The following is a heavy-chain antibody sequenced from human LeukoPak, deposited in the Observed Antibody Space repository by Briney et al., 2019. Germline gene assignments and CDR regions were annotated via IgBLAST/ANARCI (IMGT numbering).Heavy chain of an antibody. CDR1: GYTFTSYD. CDR3: ARGGLVVPAAPDY. Sequence: ASVKVSCKASGYTFTSYDINWVRHATGQGLEWMGWMNPNSGNTGYAQKFQGRVTITRNTSISTAYMELSSLKSEDTAVYYCARGGLVVPAAPDYWGQGTLVTVSS. J-gene: IGHJ4*02. CDR2: MNPNSGNT. D-gene: IGHD2-2*01. V-gene: IGHV1-8*03.